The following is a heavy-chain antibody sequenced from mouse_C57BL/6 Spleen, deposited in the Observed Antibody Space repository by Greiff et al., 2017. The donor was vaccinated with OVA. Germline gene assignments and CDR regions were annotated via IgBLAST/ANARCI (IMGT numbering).Heavy chain of an antibody. CDR2: ISSGSSTI. D-gene: IGHD1-1*01. V-gene: IGHV5-17*01. J-gene: IGHJ3*01. Sequence: EVQLQESGGGLVKPGGSLKLSCAASGFTFSDYGMHWVRQAPEKGLEWVAYISSGSSTIYYADTVKGRFTISRDNAKNTLFLQMTSLRSEDTAMYYCARRNYYDGFAYWGQGTLVTVSA. CDR1: GFTFSDYG. CDR3: ARRNYYDGFAY.